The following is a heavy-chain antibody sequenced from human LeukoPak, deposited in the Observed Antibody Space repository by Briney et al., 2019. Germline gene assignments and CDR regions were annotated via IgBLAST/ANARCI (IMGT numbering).Heavy chain of an antibody. D-gene: IGHD3-22*01. CDR3: ARLSRDSSGYYYFEY. CDR2: IYLGDSDT. J-gene: IGHJ4*02. V-gene: IGHV5-51*01. Sequence: GESLKISCKGSGYSFTSYWIGWVRQMPGKGLEWMGIIYLGDSDTRYSPSFQGQVTISADKPISTAYLQWSSLKASDTAMYYCARLSRDSSGYYYFEYWGQGTLVTVSS. CDR1: GYSFTSYW.